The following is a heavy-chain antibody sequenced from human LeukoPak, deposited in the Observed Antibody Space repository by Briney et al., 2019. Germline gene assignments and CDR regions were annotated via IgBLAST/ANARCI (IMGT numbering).Heavy chain of an antibody. J-gene: IGHJ4*02. CDR3: ARARGSGWLDFDC. D-gene: IGHD6-19*01. Sequence: GGSLRLSCAASGFAFTTFAMSWVRQAPGKGLEWVSVLYSGGDTYYTDSVKGRFTISRDNSKNTLYLQMDSLRVEDTAVYYCARARGSGWLDFDCWGQGTLVTVSS. CDR2: LYSGGDT. V-gene: IGHV3-53*01. CDR1: GFAFTTFA.